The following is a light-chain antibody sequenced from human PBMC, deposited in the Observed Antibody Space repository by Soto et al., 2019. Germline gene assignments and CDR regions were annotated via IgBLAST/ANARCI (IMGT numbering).Light chain of an antibody. CDR3: KRVYNSPRA. CDR2: PAS. V-gene: IGKV1-12*01. Sequence: DIQMTQSPSSISASVGDRVTITCRASQPISSWLAWYQQVPGQAPYLLIYPASTLQSGVPSRFSGSGSGTDSTPTTTRRRLKDFATYYCKRVYNSPRAFGKGTGVKI. CDR1: QPISSW. J-gene: IGKJ1*01.